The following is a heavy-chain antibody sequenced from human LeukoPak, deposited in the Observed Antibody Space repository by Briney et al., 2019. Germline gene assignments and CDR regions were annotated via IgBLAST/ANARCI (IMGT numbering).Heavy chain of an antibody. CDR2: IYSSGST. Sequence: SETLSLTCTVSGGSISGHYWSWIRQPPGKGLEWIGYIYSSGSTNYNPSLKSRITMSLATSKNQFSLKLSSVTAADTAVYYCARALVGASINYWGQGTLVTVSS. J-gene: IGHJ4*02. V-gene: IGHV4-59*11. D-gene: IGHD1-26*01. CDR1: GGSISGHY. CDR3: ARALVGASINY.